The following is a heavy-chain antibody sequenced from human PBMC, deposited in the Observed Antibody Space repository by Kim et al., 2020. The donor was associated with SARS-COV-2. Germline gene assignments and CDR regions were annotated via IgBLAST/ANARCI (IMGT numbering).Heavy chain of an antibody. Sequence: GGSLRLSCAASGFTFTNYGMHWVRQAPGKGLEWVAVISPDGSETYYAGSVKGRFTVSRDNSEHTLYLQMNSLRPDDTAVYYCAKVYNLLAVVGTGHYWGQGTLVTVSS. CDR3: AKVYNLLAVVGTGHY. CDR2: ISPDGSET. V-gene: IGHV3-30*18. CDR1: GFTFTNYG. D-gene: IGHD6-19*01. J-gene: IGHJ4*02.